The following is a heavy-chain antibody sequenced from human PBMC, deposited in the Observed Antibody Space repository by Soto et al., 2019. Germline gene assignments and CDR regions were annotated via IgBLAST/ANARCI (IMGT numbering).Heavy chain of an antibody. CDR1: GFTFSNYA. CDR3: AKNDVPPAGTYDY. D-gene: IGHD1-7*01. CDR2: ISTSGGAT. V-gene: IGHV3-23*01. J-gene: IGHJ4*02. Sequence: PGGSLRLSCGASGFTFSNYAMTWIRQAPGKGLEWVSAISTSGGATYYADSVKGRFTISRDNSKNTLYLQMNSLRAEDTAIYYCAKNDVPPAGTYDYWGQGALVTVSS.